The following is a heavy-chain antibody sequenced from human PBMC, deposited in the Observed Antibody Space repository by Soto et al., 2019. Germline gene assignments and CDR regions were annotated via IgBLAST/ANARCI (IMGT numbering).Heavy chain of an antibody. J-gene: IGHJ6*03. CDR2: IYWDDDK. D-gene: IGHD2-15*01. Sequence: SGPTLVKPTQTLTLTCTFSGFSLSTSGVGVGWIRQPPGKALEWLALIYWDDDKRYSPSLKSRLTITKDTSKNQVVLTMTNMDPVDTATYYCAHSAALGRDLFQAIYYMDVWGKGTTVTVSS. CDR1: GFSLSTSGVG. CDR3: AHSAALGRDLFQAIYYMDV. V-gene: IGHV2-5*02.